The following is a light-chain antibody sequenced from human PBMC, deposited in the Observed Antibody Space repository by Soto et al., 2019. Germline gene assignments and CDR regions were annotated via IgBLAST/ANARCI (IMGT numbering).Light chain of an antibody. J-gene: IGKJ1*01. V-gene: IGKV3-15*01. CDR3: QHYGLSFTWT. Sequence: EIVMTQSPATLSVSPGERASLSCRASQSVGSNLAWYQQTAGQAPRLLIYGASTRATGIPARFSGSGSGTEFTLTISSLQSEDFAVYYCQHYGLSFTWTFGQGTKVEI. CDR1: QSVGSN. CDR2: GAS.